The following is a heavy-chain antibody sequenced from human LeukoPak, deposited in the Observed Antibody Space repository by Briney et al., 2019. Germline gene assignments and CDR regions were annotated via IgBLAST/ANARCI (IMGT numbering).Heavy chain of an antibody. CDR1: GFTFSSYS. D-gene: IGHD5-18*01. J-gene: IGHJ4*02. CDR3: ARFPPAMVNFDY. CDR2: ISSSSSYI. V-gene: IGHV3-21*01. Sequence: GGSLRLSCAASGFTFSSYSMNWVRQAPVKGLEWVSSISSSSSYIYYADSVKGRFTISRDNAKNSLYLQMNSLRAEDTAVYYCARFPPAMVNFDYWGQGTLVTVSS.